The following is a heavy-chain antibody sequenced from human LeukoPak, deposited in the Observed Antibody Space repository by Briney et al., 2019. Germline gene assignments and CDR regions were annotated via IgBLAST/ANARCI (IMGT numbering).Heavy chain of an antibody. CDR3: ARVGDCSSTSCYDAFDI. CDR1: GYTFTGYY. J-gene: IGHJ3*02. Sequence: ASVKVSCKASGYTFTGYYIYWVRQAPGQGLEWMGWINPNSGGTNYAQKFQGRVTMTRNTSMSTAYMELSSLRSEDTAVYYCARVGDCSSTSCYDAFDIWGQGTMVTVSS. D-gene: IGHD2-2*01. V-gene: IGHV1-2*02. CDR2: INPNSGGT.